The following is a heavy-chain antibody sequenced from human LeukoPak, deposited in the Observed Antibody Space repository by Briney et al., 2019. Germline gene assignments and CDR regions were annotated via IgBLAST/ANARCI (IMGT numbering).Heavy chain of an antibody. CDR2: IYYSGST. CDR3: ARLLRVWFGVNYYYYMDV. D-gene: IGHD3-10*01. J-gene: IGHJ6*03. CDR1: GGSISSSSYY. V-gene: IGHV4-39*01. Sequence: SETLSLTCTVSGGSISSSSYYWGWIRQPPGKGLEWIGSIYYSGSTYYNPSLKSRVIISVDTSKNQFSLKLSSVTAADTAVYYCARLLRVWFGVNYYYYMDVWGKGTTVTISS.